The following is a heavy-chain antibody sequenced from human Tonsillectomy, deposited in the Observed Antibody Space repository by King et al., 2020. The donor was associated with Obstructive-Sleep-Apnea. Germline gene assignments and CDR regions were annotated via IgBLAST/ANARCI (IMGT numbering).Heavy chain of an antibody. D-gene: IGHD3-9*01. CDR3: AREASYDILTGYFSPNYYYYGMDV. Sequence: VQLVESGGGLVQPGGSLRLSCAASGFTFSSYWMSWVRQAPGKGLEWVANIKQDGSEKYYVDSVKGRFTISRDKAKNSLYLQMNSLRAEDTAVYYCAREASYDILTGYFSPNYYYYGMDVWGQGTTVTVSS. CDR1: GFTFSSYW. CDR2: IKQDGSEK. V-gene: IGHV3-7*01. J-gene: IGHJ6*02.